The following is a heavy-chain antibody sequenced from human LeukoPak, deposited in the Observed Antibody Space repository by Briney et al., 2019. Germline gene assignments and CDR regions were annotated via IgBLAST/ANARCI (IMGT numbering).Heavy chain of an antibody. Sequence: SETLSLTCTVSGGSISSYYWSWIRQPPGTGLEWIGYIYYSGSTNYNPSLKSRVTISVDTSKNQFSLKLSSVTAADTAVYYCAREASPAEGYGMDVWGKGTTVTVSS. J-gene: IGHJ6*04. CDR3: AREASPAEGYGMDV. CDR1: GGSISSYY. V-gene: IGHV4-59*01. D-gene: IGHD5-12*01. CDR2: IYYSGST.